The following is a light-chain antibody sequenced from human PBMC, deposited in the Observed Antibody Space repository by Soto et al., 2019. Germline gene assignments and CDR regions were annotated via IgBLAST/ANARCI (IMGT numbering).Light chain of an antibody. CDR2: GAS. V-gene: IGKV3-20*01. Sequence: EIVLTQSPGTLSLSPGERATLSCRASQSVSSSYLAWYQQKPGQAPRLLIYGASSRATGIPDRFSGSGSGTDFTLTISRLEPEDLAVYSCQQYGSSRTFGQGTKVEIK. J-gene: IGKJ1*01. CDR3: QQYGSSRT. CDR1: QSVSSSY.